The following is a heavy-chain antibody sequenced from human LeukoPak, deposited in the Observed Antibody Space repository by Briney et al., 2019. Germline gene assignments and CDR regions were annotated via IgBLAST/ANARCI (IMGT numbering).Heavy chain of an antibody. Sequence: GGSLRLSCAASGFTFSSYGMHWVRQAPGKGLEWVAVISYDGSNKYYADSVKGRFTISRDNSKNTLYLQMNSLRAEDTAVYYCAKWGGGYCSGGSCQTYYYYGMDVWGQGTTVTVSS. CDR3: AKWGGGYCSGGSCQTYYYYGMDV. V-gene: IGHV3-30*18. J-gene: IGHJ6*02. CDR2: ISYDGSNK. D-gene: IGHD2-15*01. CDR1: GFTFSSYG.